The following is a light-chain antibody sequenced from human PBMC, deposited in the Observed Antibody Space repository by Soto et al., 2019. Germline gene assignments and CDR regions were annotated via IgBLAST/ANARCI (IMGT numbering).Light chain of an antibody. CDR1: SSDVGGYNY. V-gene: IGLV2-14*03. CDR3: SSYTSSSTLV. J-gene: IGLJ1*01. CDR2: DVN. Sequence: QSALTQPASVSGSPGQSITISCTGTSSDVGGYNYVSWYQQHPGKAPKLMIYDVNNRPSGVSNRFSGSKSGNTASLTISGLQTEDEADYYCSSYTSSSTLVFGTGNKVTVL.